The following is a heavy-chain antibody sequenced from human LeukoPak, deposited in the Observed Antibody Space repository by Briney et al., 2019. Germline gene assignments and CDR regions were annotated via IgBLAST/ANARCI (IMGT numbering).Heavy chain of an antibody. CDR3: ARGLGGNFVVTWFDP. Sequence: ASVKVSCKASGYMFISYGINWVRQAPGQGLEWMGWISTYNGNTNYAQNFQGRVTLTTDTSTSTAYMELRSLTSDDTAVYYCARGLGGNFVVTWFDPWGQGTLVTVSS. CDR1: GYMFISYG. V-gene: IGHV1-18*01. CDR2: ISTYNGNT. D-gene: IGHD2-21*01. J-gene: IGHJ5*02.